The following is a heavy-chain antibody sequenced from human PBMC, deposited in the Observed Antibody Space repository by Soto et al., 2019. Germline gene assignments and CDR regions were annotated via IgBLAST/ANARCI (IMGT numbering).Heavy chain of an antibody. J-gene: IGHJ5*02. CDR2: IVVGSGNT. CDR3: AAGLHLERLFDP. Sequence: QMQLVQSGPEVKKPGTSVKVSCKASGFTFTSSAVQWVRQARGQRLEWIGWIVVGSGNTNYAQKFQERVTITRDMSTSTAYMELSSLRSEDTAVYYCAAGLHLERLFDPWGQGTLVTVSS. V-gene: IGHV1-58*01. CDR1: GFTFTSSA. D-gene: IGHD1-1*01.